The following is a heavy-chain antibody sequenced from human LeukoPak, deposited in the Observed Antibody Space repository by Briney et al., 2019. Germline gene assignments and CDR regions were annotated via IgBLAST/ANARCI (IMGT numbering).Heavy chain of an antibody. J-gene: IGHJ5*02. D-gene: IGHD3-22*01. CDR1: GGSFSGYY. V-gene: IGHV4-34*01. Sequence: KPSETLSLTCAVYGGSFSGYYWSWIRQPPGKGLEWIGEINHSGSTNYNPSLKSRVTISVDTSKNQFSLKLSSVTAADTAVYYCARGSGYWNWFDPWGQGTLVTVSS. CDR3: ARGSGYWNWFDP. CDR2: INHSGST.